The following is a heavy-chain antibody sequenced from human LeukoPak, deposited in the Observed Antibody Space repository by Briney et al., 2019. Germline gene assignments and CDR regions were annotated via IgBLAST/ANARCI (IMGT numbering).Heavy chain of an antibody. CDR3: ARNWSPYGPTDS. V-gene: IGHV4-38-2*02. CDR2: IYHSGRT. Sequence: ASETLSLTCTVSGYSISSGYYWGWIRQPPGKGLEWIGSIYHSGRTYYNPSLKSRVTISVDTSQNQFSLRLRSVTAADTAVYYCARNWSPYGPTDSWGQGTLVTVSS. CDR1: GYSISSGYY. D-gene: IGHD4-17*01. J-gene: IGHJ4*02.